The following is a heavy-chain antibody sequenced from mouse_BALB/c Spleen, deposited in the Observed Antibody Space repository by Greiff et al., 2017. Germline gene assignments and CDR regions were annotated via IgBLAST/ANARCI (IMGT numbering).Heavy chain of an antibody. CDR1: GYAFTNYL. D-gene: IGHD1-1*01. V-gene: IGHV1-54*01. J-gene: IGHJ2*01. CDR2: INPGSGGT. CDR3: ARPGSSLFDY. Sequence: VQLQQSGAELVRPGTSVKVSCKASGYAFTNYLIEWVKQRPGQGLEWIGAINPGSGGTNYNEKFKGKATLTADKSSSTAYMQLSSLTSDDSAVYFCARPGSSLFDYWGQGTTLTVSS.